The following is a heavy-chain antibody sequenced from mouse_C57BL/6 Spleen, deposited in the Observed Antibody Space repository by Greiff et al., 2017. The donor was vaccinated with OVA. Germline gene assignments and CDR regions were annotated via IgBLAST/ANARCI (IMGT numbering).Heavy chain of an antibody. Sequence: EVKVEESGGGLVKPGGSLKLSCAASGFTFSDYGMHWVRQAPEKGLEWVAYISSGSSTIYYADTVKGRFTISRDNAKNTLFLQMTSLRSEDTAMYYCARPRYDGYPYYYAMDYWGQGTSVTVSS. CDR2: ISSGSSTI. V-gene: IGHV5-17*01. D-gene: IGHD2-3*01. CDR3: ARPRYDGYPYYYAMDY. J-gene: IGHJ4*01. CDR1: GFTFSDYG.